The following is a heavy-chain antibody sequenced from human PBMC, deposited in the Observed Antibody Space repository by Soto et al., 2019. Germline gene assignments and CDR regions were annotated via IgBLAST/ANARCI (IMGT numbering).Heavy chain of an antibody. Sequence: EVQLVESGGGLVQPGGSLRLSCAASGFTFSSYWMSWVRQAPGKALECVANIKQDGRETYYVDSVKGRFTISRDNANSALYLQMDSVGAEDTAVYYCARGTSHYNYVHVWYWGQGTHVIVSS. J-gene: IGHJ4*02. CDR1: GFTFSSYW. D-gene: IGHD3-16*01. CDR3: ARGTSHYNYVHVWY. CDR2: IKQDGRET. V-gene: IGHV3-7*03.